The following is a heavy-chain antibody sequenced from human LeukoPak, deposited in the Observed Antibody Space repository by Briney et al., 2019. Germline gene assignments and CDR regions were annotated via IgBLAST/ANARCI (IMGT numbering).Heavy chain of an antibody. CDR1: GFTVSSNY. V-gene: IGHV3-66*02. D-gene: IGHD6-13*01. Sequence: GGSLRLSCGASGFTVSSNYMNWVRQAPGKGLEWVSIIYSGGDTYYADSVKGRFTISRDNSKNPLYLQMNSLRGEDTAVYYCTRGPGSTWYSDYWGQGTLVTVSS. J-gene: IGHJ4*02. CDR2: IYSGGDT. CDR3: TRGPGSTWYSDY.